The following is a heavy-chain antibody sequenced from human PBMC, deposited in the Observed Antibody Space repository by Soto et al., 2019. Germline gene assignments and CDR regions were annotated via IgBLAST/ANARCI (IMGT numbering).Heavy chain of an antibody. J-gene: IGHJ4*02. CDR1: AGSISSVGYS. CDR2: IYASGSP. CDR3: GRGVGSGPTRY. D-gene: IGHD1-26*01. Sequence: PSQTLSLTCAVSAGSISSVGYSWSWVRQRPGHELEGVGYIYASGSPYCNASRRSRVTTSDDTSKNQISLKLTSPTAADTAVYYRGRGVGSGPTRYWGRGTLVTVCS. V-gene: IGHV4-30-4*07.